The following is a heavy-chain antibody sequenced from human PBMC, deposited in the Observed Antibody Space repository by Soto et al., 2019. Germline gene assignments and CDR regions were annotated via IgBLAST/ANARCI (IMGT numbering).Heavy chain of an antibody. D-gene: IGHD6-19*01. CDR1: GFTFSSYA. V-gene: IGHV3-30-3*01. CDR3: ARVREAVAGTRNDHHL. J-gene: IGHJ5*02. Sequence: GGSLRLSCAASGFTFSSYAMHWVRQAPGKGLEWVAVISYDGSNKYYADSVKGRFTISRDNSKNTLYLQMNSLRAEDTAVYYCARVREAVAGTRNDHHLWGQGTLVTVSS. CDR2: ISYDGSNK.